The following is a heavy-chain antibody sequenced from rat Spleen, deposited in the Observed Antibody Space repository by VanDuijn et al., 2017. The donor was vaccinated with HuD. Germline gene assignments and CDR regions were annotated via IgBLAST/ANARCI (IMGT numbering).Heavy chain of an antibody. J-gene: IGHJ2*01. Sequence: EVQLVESGGGFVQPGRSLKLSCAASGFTFSDFDMAWVRQAPKKDLEWVASISSGGGGIYYLDSVKGRFTISRDTAQNTLYLQMNSLRSEDTANYYCATAEQLIVDHWGQGVMVTVSS. D-gene: IGHD1-10*01. CDR3: ATAEQLIVDH. V-gene: IGHV5-20*01. CDR1: GFTFSDFD. CDR2: ISSGGGGI.